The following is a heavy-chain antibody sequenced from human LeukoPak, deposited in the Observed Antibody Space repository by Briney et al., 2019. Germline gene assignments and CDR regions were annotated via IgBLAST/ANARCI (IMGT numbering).Heavy chain of an antibody. CDR3: ARHDPEGTYYYDSSGYSGFDY. CDR1: GFTFSDYY. D-gene: IGHD3-22*01. J-gene: IGHJ4*02. V-gene: IGHV3-11*04. CDR2: ISSSGSTI. Sequence: GGSLRLSCAASGFTFSDYYMSWIRQAPGKGLEWVSYISSSGSTIYYADSVKGRFTISRDNAKNSLYLQMNSLRAEDTAVYYCARHDPEGTYYYDSSGYSGFDYWGQGTLVTVSS.